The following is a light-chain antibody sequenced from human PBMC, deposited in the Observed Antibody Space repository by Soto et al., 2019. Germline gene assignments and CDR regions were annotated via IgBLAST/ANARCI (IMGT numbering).Light chain of an antibody. CDR3: QHSYRTPT. J-gene: IGKJ1*01. Sequence: DIHMTQSPSSLSASVGDRVTITCRASQTIGSYLHWYQQKPGKAPKLLVHAASSLQSGVPSRFSGSGSGTDFTLTINSLQPEDFATYFCQHSYRTPTFGQGTKMEIK. CDR1: QTIGSY. CDR2: AAS. V-gene: IGKV1-39*01.